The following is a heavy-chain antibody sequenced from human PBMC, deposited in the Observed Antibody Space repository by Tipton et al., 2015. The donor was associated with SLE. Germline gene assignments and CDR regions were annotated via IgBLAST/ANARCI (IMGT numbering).Heavy chain of an antibody. D-gene: IGHD5-18*01. CDR3: ARTAGRSVKLWYFDL. Sequence: TLSLTCSVSGHSISSGFYWGWIRQSPGKGLEWIGNFYHRGTTYYNPSLKSRVTMSIDTSKNQFSLKLSSVTDVDTAVYYCARTAGRSVKLWYFDLWGRSTLVTVSS. CDR2: FYHRGTT. CDR1: GHSISSGFY. V-gene: IGHV4-38-2*01. J-gene: IGHJ2*01.